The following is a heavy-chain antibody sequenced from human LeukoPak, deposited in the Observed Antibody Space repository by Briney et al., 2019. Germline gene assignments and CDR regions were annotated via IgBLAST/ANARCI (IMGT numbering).Heavy chain of an antibody. V-gene: IGHV5-51*01. CDR2: IYPSDSDT. Sequence: GESLKISCKGSGYSFSTNWIAWVRQMPGKGLEWMGVIYPSDSDTRYSPSFQGQVTISADKSISTAYLQWSSLKASDTAMYYCARLHNYDFWRNHGDYWSQGTLVTVSS. D-gene: IGHD3-3*01. J-gene: IGHJ4*02. CDR3: ARLHNYDFWRNHGDY. CDR1: GYSFSTNW.